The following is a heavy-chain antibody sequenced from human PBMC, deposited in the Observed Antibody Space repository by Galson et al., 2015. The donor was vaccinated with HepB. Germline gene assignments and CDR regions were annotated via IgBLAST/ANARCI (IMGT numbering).Heavy chain of an antibody. D-gene: IGHD1-1*01. V-gene: IGHV3-15*07. CDR3: PTSTTGGAFDL. J-gene: IGHJ3*01. CDR1: GFTVSNVW. Sequence: SLRLSCAASGFTVSNVWMNWVRQAPGKGLEWVGRIKSKIDGSTTDNAAPVKGRFTISRDDSTNMLYLQMSSLKIEDTGVYYCPTSTTGGAFDLWGQGTLVIVSS. CDR2: IKSKIDGSTT.